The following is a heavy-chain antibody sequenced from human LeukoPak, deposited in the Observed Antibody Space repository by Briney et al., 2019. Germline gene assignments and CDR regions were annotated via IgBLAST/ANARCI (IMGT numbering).Heavy chain of an antibody. CDR2: IYHSGST. CDR1: GGSISSGGYS. CDR3: ARDSNYYGMDV. Sequence: SQTLSLTCAVSGGSISSGGYSWSWIRQPPGKGLEWIGYIYHSGSTYYNPSLRSRVTISVDRSKNQFSLKLSSVTAADTAVYYCARDSNYYGMDVRGQGTTVTVSS. J-gene: IGHJ6*02. V-gene: IGHV4-30-2*01.